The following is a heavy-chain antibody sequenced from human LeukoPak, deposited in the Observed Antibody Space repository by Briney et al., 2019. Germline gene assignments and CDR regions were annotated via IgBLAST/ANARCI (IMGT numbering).Heavy chain of an antibody. Sequence: GASVKISCKASAYTFIRNHIHWVRQAPGQGLEWMGIINPSGGSTTYAQKFQGRVTMTRDTSTSTVYMELSSLRSEDTAVYYCARLHDYYWYFDLWGRGTLVTVSS. CDR1: AYTFIRNH. CDR2: INPSGGST. V-gene: IGHV1-46*01. D-gene: IGHD5-12*01. CDR3: ARLHDYYWYFDL. J-gene: IGHJ2*01.